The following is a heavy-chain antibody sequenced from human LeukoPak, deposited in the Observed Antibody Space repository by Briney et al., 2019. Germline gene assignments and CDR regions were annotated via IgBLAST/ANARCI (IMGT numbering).Heavy chain of an antibody. D-gene: IGHD2-15*01. CDR1: GGSVSSGSYY. V-gene: IGHV4-61*01. Sequence: PSETLSLTCTVYGGSVSSGSYYWSWIRQPPGEGLEWIGYIYYSGSTNYNPSLKSRVTISVDTFKNQFSLKLSSVTAADTAVYYCARDLVVAANFVYFDYWGQGTLVTVSS. CDR3: ARDLVVAANFVYFDY. CDR2: IYYSGST. J-gene: IGHJ4*02.